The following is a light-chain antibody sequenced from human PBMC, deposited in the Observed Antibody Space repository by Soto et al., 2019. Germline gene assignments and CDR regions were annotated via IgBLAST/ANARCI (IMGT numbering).Light chain of an antibody. V-gene: IGKV1-9*01. J-gene: IGKJ3*01. CDR1: QGISSY. CDR3: QQFNNHPFT. CDR2: AAS. Sequence: DIKLTQSPSFLSASVGDRVTITCRASQGISSYLAWYQQKPGKAPKLLIYAASTLQSGVPSRFSGSGSGTEFTLTVSSLQPEDFATYYCQQFNNHPFTFGPGTEVDIK.